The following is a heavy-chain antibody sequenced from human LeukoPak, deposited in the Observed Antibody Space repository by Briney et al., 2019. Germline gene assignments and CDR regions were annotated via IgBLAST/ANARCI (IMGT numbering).Heavy chain of an antibody. J-gene: IGHJ6*03. CDR3: AKRDTTYYYWYMDV. D-gene: IGHD1-1*01. CDR1: GFTFSSYA. Sequence: PGGSLRLSCAASGFTFSSYAMRWVRQAPGKGLEWVSAISGSGGSTYYADSVKGRFTISRDNSKNTLYLQMNSLRAEDTAVYYCAKRDTTYYYWYMDVWGKGTTVTVSS. CDR2: ISGSGGST. V-gene: IGHV3-23*01.